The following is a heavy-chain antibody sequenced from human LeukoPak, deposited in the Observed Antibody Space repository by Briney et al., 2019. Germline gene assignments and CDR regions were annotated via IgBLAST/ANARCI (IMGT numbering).Heavy chain of an antibody. Sequence: PSETLSPTCTVSGGFIGSHYWSWIRQSPGKGLEWIGYIFYGGDTNHNPSLKSRVTISVDTSKNQFSLKPTSVTADDTGVYYCARDRVDTGSFDSWGQGTLVTVSS. CDR1: GGFIGSHY. V-gene: IGHV4-59*11. CDR2: IFYGGDT. CDR3: ARDRVDTGSFDS. J-gene: IGHJ5*01. D-gene: IGHD5-18*01.